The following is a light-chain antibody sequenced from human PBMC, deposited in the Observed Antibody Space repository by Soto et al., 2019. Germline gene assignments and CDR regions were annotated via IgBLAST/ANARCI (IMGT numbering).Light chain of an antibody. CDR2: DVS. CDR3: SSYTSSSTLGV. Sequence: SALPQPASVSGSPGQSITISCTGTSSDVGGYNYVSWYQQHPGKAPKLMIYDVSNRPSGVSNRFSGSKSGNTASLTISGLQAEDEADYYCSSYTSSSTLGVFGGGTKVTVL. CDR1: SSDVGGYNY. J-gene: IGLJ3*02. V-gene: IGLV2-14*01.